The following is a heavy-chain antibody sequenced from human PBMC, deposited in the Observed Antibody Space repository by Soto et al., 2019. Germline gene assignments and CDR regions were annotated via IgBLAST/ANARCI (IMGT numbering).Heavy chain of an antibody. J-gene: IGHJ6*02. V-gene: IGHV1-8*01. CDR3: ARWPDGDDYDGMHV. D-gene: IGHD3-3*01. Sequence: QVQLVQSGAEVKKPGASVKVSCKASGYTFTSYDINWVRQATGQGLEWMGWMNPNSGNTGYAQKFQGRVTMTRNTSISTAYMDLSSLSSADTAVYYCARWPDGDDYDGMHVLGQGTTVTVSS. CDR2: MNPNSGNT. CDR1: GYTFTSYD.